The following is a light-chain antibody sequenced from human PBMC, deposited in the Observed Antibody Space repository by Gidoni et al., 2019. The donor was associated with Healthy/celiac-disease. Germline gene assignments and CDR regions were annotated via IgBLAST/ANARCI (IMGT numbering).Light chain of an antibody. CDR1: QSTSSY. V-gene: IGKV1-39*01. J-gene: IGKJ1*01. CDR3: KQSYRTPLT. Sequence: DIQMTQSPSSLSASVGDRVTITCRASQSTSSYLNWYQQKPGNAPKLLIYAASSLESGVPSRFSGSGSGTDFTLTISSLQPEDVATYYCKQSYRTPLTFGQGTKVEIK. CDR2: AAS.